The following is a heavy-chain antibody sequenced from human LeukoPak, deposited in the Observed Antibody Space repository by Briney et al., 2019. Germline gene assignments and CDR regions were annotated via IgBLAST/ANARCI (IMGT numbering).Heavy chain of an antibody. J-gene: IGHJ4*02. D-gene: IGHD3-3*01. CDR2: NYYSGST. Sequence: SETLSLTCTVSGGSISSYYWSWIRQSPGKGLEWIGYNYYSGSTNYNPSLKSRVTISVDTSKNQFSLKLSSVTAADTAVYYCARGETIFGVTYYFDYWGQGTLVTVSS. CDR3: ARGETIFGVTYYFDY. V-gene: IGHV4-59*01. CDR1: GGSISSYY.